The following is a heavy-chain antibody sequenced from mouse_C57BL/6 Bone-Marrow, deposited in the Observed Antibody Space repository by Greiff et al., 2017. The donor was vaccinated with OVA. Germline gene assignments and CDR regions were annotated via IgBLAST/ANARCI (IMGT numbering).Heavy chain of an antibody. J-gene: IGHJ4*01. D-gene: IGHD1-1*01. CDR2: IYPGNGDT. Sequence: LQQSGAELVRPGASVKMSCKASGYTFTSYNMHWVKQTPRQGLEWIGAIYPGNGDTSYNQKFKGKATLTVDKSSSTAYMQLSSLTSEDSAVYFCARDPITTVVATRFYYAMDYWGQGTSVTVSS. V-gene: IGHV1-12*01. CDR1: GYTFTSYN. CDR3: ARDPITTVVATRFYYAMDY.